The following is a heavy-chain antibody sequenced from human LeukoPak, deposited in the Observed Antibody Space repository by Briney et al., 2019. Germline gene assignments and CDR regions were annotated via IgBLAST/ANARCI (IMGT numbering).Heavy chain of an antibody. D-gene: IGHD3-10*01. CDR1: GYTFTSYD. CDR2: MNPNSGNT. J-gene: IGHJ5*02. CDR3: ARGRITMVRGVIIYWFDP. V-gene: IGHV1-8*03. Sequence: GASVKVSCKASGYTFTSYDINWVRQATGQGLEWMGWMNPNSGNTGYAQKFQGRVTITRNTSISTAYMELSSLRSEDTAVYYCARGRITMVRGVIIYWFDPWGLGTLVTVSS.